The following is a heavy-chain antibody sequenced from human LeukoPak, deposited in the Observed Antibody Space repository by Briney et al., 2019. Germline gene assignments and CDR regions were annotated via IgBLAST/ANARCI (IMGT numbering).Heavy chain of an antibody. CDR2: IYCSGST. CDR3: ASIVPAARASYYYYYMDV. V-gene: IGHV4-30-4*08. J-gene: IGHJ6*03. CDR1: GGSISSGDYY. Sequence: SETLSLTCTVSGGSISSGDYYWSWIRQPPGKGPEWIGYIYCSGSTYYNPSLKSRVTISVDTSKNQFSLKLSSVTAADTAVYYCASIVPAARASYYYYYMDVWGKGTTVTVSS. D-gene: IGHD2-2*01.